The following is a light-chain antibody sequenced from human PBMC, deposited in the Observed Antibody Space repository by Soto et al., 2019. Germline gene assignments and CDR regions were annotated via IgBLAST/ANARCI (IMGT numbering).Light chain of an antibody. J-gene: IGKJ1*01. CDR1: QSISGW. V-gene: IGKV1-12*01. CDR3: QQANSFPTT. Sequence: TQSPSSVSASVGDRVTITCRASQSISGWLAWYQQKPGKAPKLLIYAASNLQSGVPSRFSGSGSGTDFTLTISSLQPEDFATYYCQQANSFPTTFGQGTKVEIK. CDR2: AAS.